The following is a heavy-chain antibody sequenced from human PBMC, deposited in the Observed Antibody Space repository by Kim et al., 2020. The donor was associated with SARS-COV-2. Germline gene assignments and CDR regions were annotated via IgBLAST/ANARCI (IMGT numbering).Heavy chain of an antibody. V-gene: IGHV3-11*06. D-gene: IGHD6-19*01. Sequence: GRFTIARDNAKNSLYLQMNSLRAEDTAVYYCARAVEGYSSGWYEWVYFDYWGQGTLVTVSS. CDR3: ARAVEGYSSGWYEWVYFDY. J-gene: IGHJ4*02.